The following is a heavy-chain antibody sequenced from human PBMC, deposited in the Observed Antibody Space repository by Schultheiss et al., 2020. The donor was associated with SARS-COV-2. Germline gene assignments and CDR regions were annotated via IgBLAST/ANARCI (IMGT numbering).Heavy chain of an antibody. J-gene: IGHJ4*02. CDR3: AREINYGSGYYDY. D-gene: IGHD3-22*01. CDR2: IIPIFGTA. V-gene: IGHV1-69*06. Sequence: SVKVSCKASGYTFTGYYMHWVRQAPGQGLEWMGGIIPIFGTANYAQKFQGRVTITADKSTSTAYMELSSLRSEDTAVYYCAREINYGSGYYDYWGQGTLVTVSS. CDR1: GYTFTGYY.